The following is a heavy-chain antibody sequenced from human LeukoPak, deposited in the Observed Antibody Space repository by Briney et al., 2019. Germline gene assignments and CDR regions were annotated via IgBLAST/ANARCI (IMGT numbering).Heavy chain of an antibody. J-gene: IGHJ4*02. D-gene: IGHD3-3*01. CDR3: ARVYDFWSGYSYFDY. CDR2: INPNGGGT. V-gene: IGHV1-2*02. CDR1: GYTFTGYY. Sequence: GASVKVSCKASGYTFTGYYMHWVRQAPGQGLEWMGWINPNGGGTNYAQKFQGRVTMTRDTSISTAYMELSRLRSDDTAVYYCARVYDFWSGYSYFDYWGQGTLVTVSS.